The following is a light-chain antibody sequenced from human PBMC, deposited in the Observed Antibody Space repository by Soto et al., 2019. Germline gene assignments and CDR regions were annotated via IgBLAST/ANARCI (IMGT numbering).Light chain of an antibody. CDR2: AAS. Sequence: IQLTQSPSFLSASVGDRVTITCRARQGISSYLAWYQQRPGKAPKLLIYAASTLQSGVPSSFSGSGSGTEFTLTISSLQPEDFATYYCQHRVTFGQGTKLEIK. CDR3: QHRVT. CDR1: QGISSY. V-gene: IGKV1-9*01. J-gene: IGKJ2*01.